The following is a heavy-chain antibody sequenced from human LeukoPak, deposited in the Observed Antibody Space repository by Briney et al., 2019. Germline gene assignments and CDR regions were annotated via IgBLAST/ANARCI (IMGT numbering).Heavy chain of an antibody. D-gene: IGHD3-22*01. CDR2: IKSDGKT. CDR1: GFTFSRYW. V-gene: IGHV3-74*01. J-gene: IGHJ1*01. CDR3: ARAPSEVGGYYPEYFRH. Sequence: TGGSLRLSCEASGFTFSRYWMHWVRQAPGKVLVWVSRIKSDGKTNYADSVKGRFTISRDNAKNTVSLQMDSLRAEDTGVYYCARAPSEVGGYYPEYFRHWGQGTLVTVSS.